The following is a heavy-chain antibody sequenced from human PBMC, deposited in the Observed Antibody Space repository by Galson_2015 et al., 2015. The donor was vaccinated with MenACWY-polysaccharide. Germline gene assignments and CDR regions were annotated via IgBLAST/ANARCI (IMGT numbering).Heavy chain of an antibody. CDR1: GYTFTSYD. CDR3: ARGIAPDGIGVAKGLNGY. D-gene: IGHD5-12*01. V-gene: IGHV1-8*01. J-gene: IGHJ4*02. CDR2: MNPNSGNT. Sequence: SVKVSCKASGYTFTSYDINWVRQATGRGLEWMGWMNPNSGNTGYPQRFQGRVTMTRNTSITTAYLELSSLRSEDTAVYCCARGIAPDGIGVAKGLNGYWGQGTLVTVSS.